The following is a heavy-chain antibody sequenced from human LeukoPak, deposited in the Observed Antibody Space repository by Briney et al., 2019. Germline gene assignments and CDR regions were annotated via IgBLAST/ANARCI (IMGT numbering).Heavy chain of an antibody. CDR2: IYATGTT. V-gene: IGHV4-4*07. CDR3: ARDRCNGTSCASRGAFDM. CDR1: SASISSYY. Sequence: SEALSLTCNVSSASISSYYWNWIRQPAGKGLEWIGRIYATGTTNYNPSLKSRVTMSLVTSKNQFSLELFSVAAADTAAYYCARDRCNGTSCASRGAFDMWGQGTMVTVSS. J-gene: IGHJ3*02. D-gene: IGHD2/OR15-2a*01.